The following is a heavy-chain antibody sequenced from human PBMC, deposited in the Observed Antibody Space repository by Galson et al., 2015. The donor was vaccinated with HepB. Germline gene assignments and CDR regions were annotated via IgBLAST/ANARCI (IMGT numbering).Heavy chain of an antibody. J-gene: IGHJ6*03. V-gene: IGHV3-30*18. Sequence: SLRLSCAASGFTFSSYGMHWVRQAPGKGLEWVAVISYDGSNKYYADSVKGRFTISRDNSKNTLYLQMNSLRAEDTAVYYCAKVGASYDFWSDHYYMDVWGKGTTVTVSS. CDR3: AKVGASYDFWSDHYYMDV. CDR2: ISYDGSNK. CDR1: GFTFSSYG. D-gene: IGHD3-3*01.